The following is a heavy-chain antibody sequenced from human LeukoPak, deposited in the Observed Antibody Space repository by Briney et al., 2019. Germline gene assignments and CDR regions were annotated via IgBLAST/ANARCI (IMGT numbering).Heavy chain of an antibody. V-gene: IGHV3-21*01. CDR1: GFTFSSYS. D-gene: IGHD2-2*01. CDR3: ARDRKVVPAAIGSRNDY. CDR2: ISSSSSYI. Sequence: PGGSLRLSCAASGFTFSSYSMNWVRQAPGKGLEWVSSISSSSSYIYYADSVKGRFTISRDNAKNSLYLQMNSLRAEDTAVYYCARDRKVVPAAIGSRNDYWGQGTLVTVSS. J-gene: IGHJ4*02.